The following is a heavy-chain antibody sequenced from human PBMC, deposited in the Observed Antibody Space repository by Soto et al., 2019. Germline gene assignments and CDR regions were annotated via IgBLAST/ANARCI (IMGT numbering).Heavy chain of an antibody. CDR3: ARDLGYYDSHGYHSY. V-gene: IGHV3-11*01. J-gene: IGHJ4*02. D-gene: IGHD3-22*01. CDR1: GFTLSDYY. Sequence: PRGTLRLSCAASGFTLSDYYMSWIRQAPGKGLEWVSYISSDGTIMYYADSVKCRFTISRDNAKNSLYLQMNSLRAADTAVYFCARDLGYYDSHGYHSYRGQGSLVTVSS. CDR2: ISSDGTIM.